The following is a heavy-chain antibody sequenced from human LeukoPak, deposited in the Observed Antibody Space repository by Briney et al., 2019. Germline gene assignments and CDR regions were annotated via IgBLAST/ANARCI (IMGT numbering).Heavy chain of an antibody. CDR3: ARGYQLLSVDY. CDR1: GGSISSSSYY. V-gene: IGHV4-61*02. CDR2: IYTSGST. D-gene: IGHD2-2*01. J-gene: IGHJ4*02. Sequence: KPSETLSLTCTVSGGSISSSSYYWGWIRQPAGKGLEWIGRIYTSGSTNYNPSLKSRVTMSVDTSKNQFSLKLSSVTAADTAVYYCARGYQLLSVDYWGQGTLVTVSS.